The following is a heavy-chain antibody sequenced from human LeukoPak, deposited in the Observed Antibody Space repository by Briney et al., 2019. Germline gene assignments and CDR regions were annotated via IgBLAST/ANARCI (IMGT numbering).Heavy chain of an antibody. V-gene: IGHV3-74*01. CDR3: ARRVSATRWFDP. D-gene: IGHD2-15*01. CDR1: GFTFSSYW. Sequence: GGSLRLSCAASGFTFSSYWMHWVRQAPGKGLVWVSRINSDGSTTNYADSVKGRFTISRDNAENTLYLQMNSLRVEDTAVYYCARRVSATRWFDPWGQGSLVTVSS. CDR2: INSDGSTT. J-gene: IGHJ5*02.